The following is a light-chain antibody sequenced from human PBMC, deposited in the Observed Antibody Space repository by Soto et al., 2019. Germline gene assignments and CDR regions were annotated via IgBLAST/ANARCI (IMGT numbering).Light chain of an antibody. J-gene: IGKJ1*01. CDR2: GAS. V-gene: IGKV3-20*01. CDR1: QSFDAKY. Sequence: EIVLTQSPGTLSLSPGERATLSCRASQSFDAKYLAWYRQIPGQTPRLLMYGASIRAPGIPDRFSGSGSGTDFPLTISKLEPEDFAVYYCQHYSGSSRAFGPGTKVEIK. CDR3: QHYSGSSRA.